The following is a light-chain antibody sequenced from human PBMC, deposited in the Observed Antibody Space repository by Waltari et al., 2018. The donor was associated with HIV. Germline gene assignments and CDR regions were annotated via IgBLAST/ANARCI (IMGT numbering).Light chain of an antibody. J-gene: IGLJ1*01. Sequence: PGQRVTISCTGSSSNIGAGYHVHWYQQLPGTAPKLLIYGNSNRPSGVPDRFSGSKSGTSASLAITGLQAEDEADYYCQSHDSSLSGYVFGTGTKVTVL. CDR1: SSNIGAGYH. CDR3: QSHDSSLSGYV. V-gene: IGLV1-40*01. CDR2: GNS.